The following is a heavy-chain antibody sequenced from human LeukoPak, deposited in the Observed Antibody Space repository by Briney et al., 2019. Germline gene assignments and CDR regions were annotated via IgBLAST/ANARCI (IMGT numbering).Heavy chain of an antibody. CDR2: INPSGSST. V-gene: IGHV1-46*01. J-gene: IGHJ3*02. CDR1: GYTFTNYY. Sequence: GASVKVSCKASGYTFTNYYIHWVRQAPGQGLEWMGIINPSGSSTSYAQKFQGRVTMTRDTSTSTVYMELSSLRPEDTAVYYCAGGTTNTKGAFDMWGQGTMVTVSS. D-gene: IGHD2-8*01. CDR3: AGGTTNTKGAFDM.